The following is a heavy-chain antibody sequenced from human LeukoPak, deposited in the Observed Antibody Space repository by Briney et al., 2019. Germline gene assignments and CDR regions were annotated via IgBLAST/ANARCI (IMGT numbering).Heavy chain of an antibody. CDR1: GGTFSSYA. D-gene: IGHD2-8*02. CDR3: VREESGGYFDY. V-gene: IGHV1-69*04. Sequence: SVKVSCKASGGTFSSYAISWVRQAPGQGLEWMGRTIPILGIANYAQKFQGRVTITADKSTSTAYMELSSLRSEDTAVYHCVREESGGYFDYWGQGTLVTVSS. CDR2: TIPILGIA. J-gene: IGHJ4*02.